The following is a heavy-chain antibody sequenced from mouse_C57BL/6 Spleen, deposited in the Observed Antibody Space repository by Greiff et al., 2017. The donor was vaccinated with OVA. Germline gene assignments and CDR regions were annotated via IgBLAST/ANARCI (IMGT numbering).Heavy chain of an antibody. J-gene: IGHJ2*01. D-gene: IGHD1-1*02. CDR3: ARAGGIYFDY. CDR1: GFTFSDYG. V-gene: IGHV5-17*01. CDR2: ISSGSSTI. Sequence: EVQRVESGGGSVKPGGSLKLSCAASGFTFSDYGMHWVRQAPEKGLEWVAYISSGSSTIYYADTVKGRFTISRDNAKNTLFLQMTSLRSEDTAMYYCARAGGIYFDYWGQGTTLTVSS.